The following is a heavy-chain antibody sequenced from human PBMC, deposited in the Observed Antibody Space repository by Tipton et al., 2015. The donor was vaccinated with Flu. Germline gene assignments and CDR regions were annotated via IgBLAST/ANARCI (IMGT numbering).Heavy chain of an antibody. D-gene: IGHD2-21*01. V-gene: IGHV3-7*03. CDR1: GFTFSNYW. CDR2: ISQDGSEK. J-gene: IGHJ4*02. CDR3: AAFCGGDCYILNY. Sequence: SLRLSCAVSGFTFSNYWMSWIRQAPRKGLEWVAHISQDGSEKYYVDSVKGRFTISRDNAKKSLYLQMNSLRAEDTAVYYCAAFCGGDCYILNYWGQGTLVTVSS.